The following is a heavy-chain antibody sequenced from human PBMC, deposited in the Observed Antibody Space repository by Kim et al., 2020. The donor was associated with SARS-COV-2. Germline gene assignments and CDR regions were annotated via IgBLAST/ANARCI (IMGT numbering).Heavy chain of an antibody. CDR2: ISWNSGSI. Sequence: GGSLRLSCAASGFTFDDYAMHWVRQAPGKGLEWVSGISWNSGSIGYADSVKGRFTISRDNAKNSLYLQMNSLRAEDTALYYCAKSPGIAAAGTGNYYYGMGVWGQGTTVTVSS. J-gene: IGHJ6*02. D-gene: IGHD6-13*01. CDR3: AKSPGIAAAGTGNYYYGMGV. CDR1: GFTFDDYA. V-gene: IGHV3-9*01.